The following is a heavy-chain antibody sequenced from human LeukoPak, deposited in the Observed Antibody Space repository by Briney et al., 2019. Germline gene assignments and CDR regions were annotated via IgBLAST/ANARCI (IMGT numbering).Heavy chain of an antibody. Sequence: ASVRVSCKASGYTFTGYYMHWVRQAPGQGLEWMGWINPNSGGTNYAQKFQGRVTMTRDTSISTAYMELSRLRSDDTAVYYCASPGSNSHYYFEYWGQGTLVTVSS. D-gene: IGHD4-23*01. V-gene: IGHV1-2*02. J-gene: IGHJ4*02. CDR2: INPNSGGT. CDR3: ASPGSNSHYYFEY. CDR1: GYTFTGYY.